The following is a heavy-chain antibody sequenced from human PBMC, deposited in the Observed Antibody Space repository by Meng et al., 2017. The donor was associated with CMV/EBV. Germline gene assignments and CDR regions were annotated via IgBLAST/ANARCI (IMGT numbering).Heavy chain of an antibody. CDR2: IKSKTDGGTT. CDR1: TFRNAW. CDR3: TTGYCSSTSCRRWYFDL. D-gene: IGHD2-2*01. Sequence: TFRNAWMSWVRQARGKGVEWVGRIKSKTDGGTTDYAAPVKGRFTISRDDSKNTLYLQMNSLKTEDTAVYYCTTGYCSSTSCRRWYFDLWGRGTLVTVSS. J-gene: IGHJ2*01. V-gene: IGHV3-15*01.